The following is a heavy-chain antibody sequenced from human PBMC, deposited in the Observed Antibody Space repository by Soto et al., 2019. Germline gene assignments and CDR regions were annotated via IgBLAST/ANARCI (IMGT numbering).Heavy chain of an antibody. Sequence: GGSLRLSCAASGFTFSSYSMNWVRQAPGKGLEWVSYISSSSSTIYYADSVKGRFTISRDNAKNSLYLQMNSLRAEDTAVYYCAASLAVAGRGVDYWGQGTLVTVSS. J-gene: IGHJ4*02. CDR2: ISSSSSTI. CDR3: AASLAVAGRGVDY. CDR1: GFTFSSYS. D-gene: IGHD6-19*01. V-gene: IGHV3-48*01.